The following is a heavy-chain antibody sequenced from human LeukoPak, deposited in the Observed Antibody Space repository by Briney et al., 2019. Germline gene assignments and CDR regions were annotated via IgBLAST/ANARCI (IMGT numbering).Heavy chain of an antibody. Sequence: SETLSLTCTVSGGSISSGGYYWSWIRQHPGKGLEWIGYIYYSGSTYYNPSLKSRVTISEDTSKKQFALKLSSVTAADTAVYYCARGNHDFWSGTTNYYFDYWGQGTLVTVSS. V-gene: IGHV4-31*03. CDR3: ARGNHDFWSGTTNYYFDY. CDR2: IYYSGST. D-gene: IGHD3-3*01. J-gene: IGHJ4*02. CDR1: GGSISSGGYY.